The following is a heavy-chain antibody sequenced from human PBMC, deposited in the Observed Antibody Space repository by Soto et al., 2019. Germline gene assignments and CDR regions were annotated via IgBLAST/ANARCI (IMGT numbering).Heavy chain of an antibody. D-gene: IGHD3-22*01. CDR3: ARGRPPSITMIVVPKGGWFDP. CDR1: GGSISSGGYS. J-gene: IGHJ5*02. CDR2: IYHSGST. Sequence: QLQLQESGSGLVKPSQTLSLTCAVSGGSISSGGYSWSWIRQPPGKGLEWIGYIYHSGSTYYNPSLKSRVTISVDRSKNQFSLKLSSVTAADTAVYYCARGRPPSITMIVVPKGGWFDPWGQGTLVTVSS. V-gene: IGHV4-30-2*01.